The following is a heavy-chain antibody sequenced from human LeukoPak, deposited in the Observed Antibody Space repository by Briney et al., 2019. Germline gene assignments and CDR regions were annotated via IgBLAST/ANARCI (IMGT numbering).Heavy chain of an antibody. D-gene: IGHD2-21*02. J-gene: IGHJ4*02. Sequence: KPSETLSLTCTVSGGSISSYYWSWIRQPAGKGLEWIGSIYYSGSTYYNPSLKSRVTISVDTSKNQFSLKLSSVTAADTAVYYCAGPAAYCGGDCYVDYWGQGTLVTVSS. CDR2: IYYSGST. V-gene: IGHV4-59*05. CDR3: AGPAAYCGGDCYVDY. CDR1: GGSISSYY.